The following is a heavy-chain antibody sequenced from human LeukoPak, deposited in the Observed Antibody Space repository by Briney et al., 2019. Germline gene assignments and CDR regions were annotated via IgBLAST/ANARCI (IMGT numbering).Heavy chain of an antibody. CDR3: ARDRLITSSTPNWFDP. CDR1: GFTFSSYW. D-gene: IGHD1-14*01. J-gene: IGHJ5*02. Sequence: PGGSLRLSCVASGFTFSSYWMHWVRQAPGKGLEWVSSISSSSYIYYADSVKGRFTISRDNAKNSLYLQMNSLRAEDTAVYYCARDRLITSSTPNWFDPWGQGTLVTVSS. CDR2: ISSSSYI. V-gene: IGHV3-21*01.